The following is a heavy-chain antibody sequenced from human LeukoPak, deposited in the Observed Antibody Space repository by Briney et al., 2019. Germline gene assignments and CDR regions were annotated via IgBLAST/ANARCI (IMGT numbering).Heavy chain of an antibody. J-gene: IGHJ5*02. D-gene: IGHD3-10*01. Sequence: ASVKVSFKSSVYTFTSYDINWVRQATGQGLEWMGWMNPNSGNTGYAQKFQGRVTMTRNTSISTAYMELSSLRSEDTAVYYCARGYKPYGSGTHPHWFDPWGQGTLVTVSS. CDR3: ARGYKPYGSGTHPHWFDP. V-gene: IGHV1-8*01. CDR2: MNPNSGNT. CDR1: VYTFTSYD.